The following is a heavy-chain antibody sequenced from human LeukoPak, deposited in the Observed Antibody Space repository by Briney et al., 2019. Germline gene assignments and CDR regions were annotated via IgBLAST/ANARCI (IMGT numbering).Heavy chain of an antibody. V-gene: IGHV3-66*01. CDR1: GFTVRSNY. Sequence: GGSLRLSCAASGFTVRSNYMSWVRQAPGKGLEWVSIIYSDGSTYYADSVKGRFTISRDNSKNTLYLQMNSLRAEDTAVYYCATKDGDYDFWSGYYTEYFQHWGQGTLVTVSS. D-gene: IGHD3-3*01. J-gene: IGHJ1*01. CDR2: IYSDGST. CDR3: ATKDGDYDFWSGYYTEYFQH.